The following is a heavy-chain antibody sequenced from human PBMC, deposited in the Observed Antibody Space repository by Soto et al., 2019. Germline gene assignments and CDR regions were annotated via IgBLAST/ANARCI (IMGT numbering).Heavy chain of an antibody. J-gene: IGHJ6*02. V-gene: IGHV1-2*02. CDR1: GYTFTGYY. CDR2: INPNSGGT. D-gene: IGHD2-2*01. Sequence: ASVKVSCKASGYTFTGYYMHWVRQAPGQGLEWMGWINPNSGGTNYAQKFQGRVTMTRDTSISTAYMELSRLRSDDTAVYYCARGVGYIVVVPAANYYYGRDVWGQGTTVTV. CDR3: ARGVGYIVVVPAANYYYGRDV.